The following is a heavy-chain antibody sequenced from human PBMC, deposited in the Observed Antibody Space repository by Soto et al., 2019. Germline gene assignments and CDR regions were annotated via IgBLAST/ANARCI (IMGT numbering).Heavy chain of an antibody. CDR1: GGSISSYY. CDR3: ARTKRRIAVAGMVSYFDY. Sequence: TSETLSLTCTVSGGSISSYYWSWIRQPPGKGLEWIGYIYYSGSTNYNPSLKSRVTTSVDTSKNQFSLKLSSVTAADTAVYYCARTKRRIAVAGMVSYFDYWGQGTLVTVSS. D-gene: IGHD6-19*01. V-gene: IGHV4-59*01. J-gene: IGHJ4*02. CDR2: IYYSGST.